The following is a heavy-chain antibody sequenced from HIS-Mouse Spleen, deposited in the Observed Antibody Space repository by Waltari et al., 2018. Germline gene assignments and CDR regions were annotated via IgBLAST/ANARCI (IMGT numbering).Heavy chain of an antibody. CDR1: GGSISSSSYY. V-gene: IGHV4-39*07. Sequence: QLQLQESGPGLVKPSETLSLTYTVSGGSISSSSYYWGWIRQPPGKGLEWIGSIYSSGSTYYTPSLKSRVPISVDTSKNQFSLKLGSVTAADTAVYYCAREIPYSSSWYDWYFDLWGRGTLVTVSS. CDR2: IYSSGST. CDR3: AREIPYSSSWYDWYFDL. J-gene: IGHJ2*01. D-gene: IGHD6-13*01.